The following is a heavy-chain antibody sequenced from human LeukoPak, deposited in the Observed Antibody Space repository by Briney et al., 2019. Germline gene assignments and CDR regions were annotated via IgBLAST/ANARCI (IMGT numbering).Heavy chain of an antibody. CDR3: ASYYNSTDYYRFDY. J-gene: IGHJ4*02. CDR1: GGSISSYY. D-gene: IGHD3-22*01. V-gene: IGHV4-59*08. CDR2: VYYSGNT. Sequence: SETLSLTCTVSGGSISSYYWNWIRQPPGKGLEWIGYVYYSGNTNYNPSLKSRVTISVDTSKNQFSLKLSSVTAADTAVYFCASYYNSTDYYRFDYWGQGTLVTVSS.